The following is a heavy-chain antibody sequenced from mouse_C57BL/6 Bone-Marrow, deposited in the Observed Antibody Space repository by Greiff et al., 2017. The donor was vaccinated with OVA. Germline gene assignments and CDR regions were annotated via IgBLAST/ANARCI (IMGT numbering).Heavy chain of an antibody. V-gene: IGHV1-52*01. CDR1: GYTFTSYW. D-gene: IGHD1-1*01. J-gene: IGHJ3*01. CDR2: IDPSDSET. CDR3: ARSGSYYYGSRWFAY. Sequence: QVQLKQPGAELVRPGSSVKLSCKASGYTFTSYWMHWVKQRPIQGLEWIGNIDPSDSETHYNQKFKDKATLTVDKSSSTAYMQLSSLTSEDSAVYYCARSGSYYYGSRWFAYWGQGTLVTVSA.